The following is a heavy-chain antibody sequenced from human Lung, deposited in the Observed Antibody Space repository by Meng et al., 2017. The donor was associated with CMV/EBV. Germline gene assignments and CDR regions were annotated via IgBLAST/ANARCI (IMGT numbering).Heavy chain of an antibody. CDR3: ARDGTLSPYYYYGMDV. V-gene: IGHV3-7*01. CDR1: GFTFSSYW. Sequence: SCAASGFTFSSYWMSWVRQAPGKGLEWVANINQDGNEEYYVDSLKGRFTISRDNAKNSLYLQMTSLRAEDTAVYYCARDGTLSPYYYYGMDVWGQGXTVTVSS. J-gene: IGHJ6*02. CDR2: INQDGNEE.